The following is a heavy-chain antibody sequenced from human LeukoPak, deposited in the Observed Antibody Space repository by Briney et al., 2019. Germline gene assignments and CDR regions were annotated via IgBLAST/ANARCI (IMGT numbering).Heavy chain of an antibody. CDR1: GFTFSSYA. D-gene: IGHD1-1*01. CDR2: TSGSGGST. CDR3: AKSTTWDITLVDY. V-gene: IGHV3-23*01. Sequence: GESLRLSCAASGFTFSSYAMSWVRQAPGKGLEWVSGTSGSGGSTYYADSVRGRFTISRDNSKSTLYLQMNNLRAEDTAIYYRAKSTTWDITLVDYWGQGTLVTVSS. J-gene: IGHJ4*02.